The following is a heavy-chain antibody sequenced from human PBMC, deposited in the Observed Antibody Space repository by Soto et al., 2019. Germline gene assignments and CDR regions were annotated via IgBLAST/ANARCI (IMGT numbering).Heavy chain of an antibody. D-gene: IGHD2-21*02. CDR1: GGSISSYY. Sequence: SETLSLTCTVSGGSISSYYLSWIRQPPGKGLEWIGYIYYSGSTNYNPSLKSRVTISVDTSKNQFSLKLSSVTAADTAVYYCAGGDSRYYFDYWGQGTLVTVSS. J-gene: IGHJ4*02. V-gene: IGHV4-59*01. CDR2: IYYSGST. CDR3: AGGDSRYYFDY.